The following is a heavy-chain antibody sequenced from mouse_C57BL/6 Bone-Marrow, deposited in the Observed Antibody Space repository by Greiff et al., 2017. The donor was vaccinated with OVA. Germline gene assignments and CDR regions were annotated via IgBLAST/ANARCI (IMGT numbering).Heavy chain of an antibody. CDR2: IYPGSGST. J-gene: IGHJ2*01. Sequence: QVQLQQPGAELVKPGASVKMSCKASGYTFTSYWITWVKQRPGQGLEWIGDIYPGSGSTNYHEKFKSKATLTVDTSSSTAYMQLSSLTSEDSAVYYCARRKSHDSSGYYFDYWGQGTTLTVSS. CDR3: ARRKSHDSSGYYFDY. V-gene: IGHV1-55*01. CDR1: GYTFTSYW. D-gene: IGHD3-2*02.